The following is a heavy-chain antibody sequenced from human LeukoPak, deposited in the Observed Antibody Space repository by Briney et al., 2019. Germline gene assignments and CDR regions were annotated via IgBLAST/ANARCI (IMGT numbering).Heavy chain of an antibody. J-gene: IGHJ3*02. Sequence: SETLSLTCIVSGGSISSYYWSWIRQPAGKGLEWIGRIYTSGSTNYNPSLKSRVTMSVDTSKNQFSLKLSSVTAADTAVYYCAGRSIAVAYDAFDIWGQGTMVTVSS. V-gene: IGHV4-4*07. D-gene: IGHD6-19*01. CDR3: AGRSIAVAYDAFDI. CDR1: GGSISSYY. CDR2: IYTSGST.